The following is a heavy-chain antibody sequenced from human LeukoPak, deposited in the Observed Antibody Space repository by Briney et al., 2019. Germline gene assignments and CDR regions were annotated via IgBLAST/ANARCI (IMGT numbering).Heavy chain of an antibody. D-gene: IGHD1-14*01. CDR2: ISYDEINK. Sequence: KAGGSLRLSCAASGFTFSSYAMHWVRQAPGKGLEWVAVISYDEINKYYADSVEGRFTISRDNSKNTLYLQMNSLRAEDTAVYYCARNGYKASGDYWGQGTLVTVSS. CDR1: GFTFSSYA. J-gene: IGHJ4*02. V-gene: IGHV3-30-3*01. CDR3: ARNGYKASGDY.